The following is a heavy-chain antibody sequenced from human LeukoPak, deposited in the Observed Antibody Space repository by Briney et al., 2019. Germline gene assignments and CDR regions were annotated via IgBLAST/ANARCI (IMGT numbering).Heavy chain of an antibody. D-gene: IGHD1-26*01. J-gene: IGHJ4*02. V-gene: IGHV3-48*04. CDR2: ISSSGSTI. CDR1: GFTFSSYS. CDR3: ARESPGATRDY. Sequence: SGGSLRLSCAASGFTFSSYSMSWVRQAPGKGLEWVSYISSSGSTIYYADSVKGRFTISRDNAKNSLYLQMNSLRAEDTAVYYCARESPGATRDYWGQGTLVTVSS.